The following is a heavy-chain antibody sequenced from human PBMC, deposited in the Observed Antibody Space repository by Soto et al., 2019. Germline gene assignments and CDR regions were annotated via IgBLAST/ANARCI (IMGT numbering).Heavy chain of an antibody. CDR2: IYYSGST. J-gene: IGHJ6*02. Sequence: KASETLSLTCTVSGGSISSYYWSWIRQPPGKGLEWIGYIYYSGSTNYNPSLKSRVTISVDTSKNQFSLKLSSVTAADTAVYYCAGLTSSYYGMDVWGQGTTVTVSS. V-gene: IGHV4-59*01. CDR3: AGLTSSYYGMDV. D-gene: IGHD3-9*01. CDR1: GGSISSYY.